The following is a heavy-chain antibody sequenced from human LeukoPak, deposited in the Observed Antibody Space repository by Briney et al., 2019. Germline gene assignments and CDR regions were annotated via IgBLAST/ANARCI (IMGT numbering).Heavy chain of an antibody. V-gene: IGHV4-4*07. Sequence: SETLSFTGTGSGGSISSYYWSWIRQPAGKGLEWIGRIYTSGSTNYNPSLKSRVTMSVDTSKNQFSLKLSSVTAADTAVYYCAREAEGRATALVVPAAHFDYWGQGTLVTVSS. CDR2: IYTSGST. CDR3: AREAEGRATALVVPAAHFDY. D-gene: IGHD2-2*01. J-gene: IGHJ4*02. CDR1: GGSISSYY.